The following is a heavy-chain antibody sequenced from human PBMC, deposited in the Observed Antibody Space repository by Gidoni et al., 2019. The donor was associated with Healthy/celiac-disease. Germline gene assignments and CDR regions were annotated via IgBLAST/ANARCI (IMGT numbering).Heavy chain of an antibody. J-gene: IGHJ2*01. CDR1: GGTFSSYT. CDR2: IIPILGIA. V-gene: IGHV1-69*08. Sequence: QVQLVQSGAEVKKPGSSVKVSCKASGGTFSSYTISWVRQAPGQGLEWMGRIIPILGIANYAQKFQGRVTIAADKSTSTAYMELSSLRSEDTAVYYCARDAPGSGSYSVWYFDLWGRGTLVTVSS. D-gene: IGHD1-26*01. CDR3: ARDAPGSGSYSVWYFDL.